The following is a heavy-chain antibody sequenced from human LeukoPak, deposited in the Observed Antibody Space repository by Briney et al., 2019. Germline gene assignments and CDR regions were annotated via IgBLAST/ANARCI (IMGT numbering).Heavy chain of an antibody. CDR2: INPSGGST. V-gene: IGHV1-46*01. Sequence: ASVKVSCKASGYTFTGYYMHWVRQAPGQGLEWMGIINPSGGSTSYAQKFQGRVTMTRDMSTSTVYMELSSLRSEDTAVYYCARHLAGGSYYYYYYMDVWGKGTTVTVSS. CDR3: ARHLAGGSYYYYYYMDV. J-gene: IGHJ6*03. D-gene: IGHD1-26*01. CDR1: GYTFTGYY.